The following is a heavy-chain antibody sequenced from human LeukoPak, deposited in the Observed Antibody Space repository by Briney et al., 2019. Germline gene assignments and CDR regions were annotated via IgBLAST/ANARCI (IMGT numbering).Heavy chain of an antibody. D-gene: IGHD3-22*01. CDR2: IRSKANSYAT. Sequence: PGGSLRLSSAASGFTFSGSAMHWVRQASGKGLEWVGRIRSKANSYATAYAASVKGRFTISRDDSKNTAYLQMDSLKTEDTAVYYCTRRDYYDSSGYSHIDYWGQGTLVTVSS. CDR3: TRRDYYDSSGYSHIDY. V-gene: IGHV3-73*01. J-gene: IGHJ4*02. CDR1: GFTFSGSA.